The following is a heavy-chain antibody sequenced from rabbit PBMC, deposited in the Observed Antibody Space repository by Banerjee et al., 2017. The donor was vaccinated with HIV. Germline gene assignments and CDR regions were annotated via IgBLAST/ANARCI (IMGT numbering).Heavy chain of an antibody. D-gene: IGHD4-1*01. CDR1: GFSFSTNYY. Sequence: QEQLVESGGGLVQPEGSLTLTCKASGFSFSTNYYMCWVRQTPGKGLESIACIYGGSGGSTAYASWAKGRFTISKTSSTTVTLQMTSLTAADTATYFCARSDRDSVWGYNLWGPGTLVTVS. CDR2: IYGGSGGST. V-gene: IGHV1S45*01. J-gene: IGHJ4*01. CDR3: ARSDRDSVWGYNL.